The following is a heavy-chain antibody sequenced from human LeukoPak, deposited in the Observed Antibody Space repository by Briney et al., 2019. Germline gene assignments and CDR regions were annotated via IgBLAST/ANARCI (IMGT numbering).Heavy chain of an antibody. D-gene: IGHD6-13*01. CDR3: AKIASKIRYSSSWYLDY. CDR1: GFTFSSHG. J-gene: IGHJ4*02. CDR2: ISGSGGNT. Sequence: GGSLRLSCAAFGFTFSSHGMNWVRQAPGKGLEWVSGISGSGGNTYYADSVKGRFTISRDNSKNTLYLQMNSLRAEDTAVYYCAKIASKIRYSSSWYLDYWGQGTLVTVSS. V-gene: IGHV3-23*01.